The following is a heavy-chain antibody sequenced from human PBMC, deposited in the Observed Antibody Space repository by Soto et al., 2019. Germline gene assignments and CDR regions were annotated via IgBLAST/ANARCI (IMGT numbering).Heavy chain of an antibody. V-gene: IGHV3-23*01. CDR3: AKGTNWDTMVRGWEYYYYMDV. J-gene: IGHJ6*03. D-gene: IGHD3-10*01. CDR1: GFTFSSYA. Sequence: GGSLRLSCAASGFTFSSYAMSWVRQAPGKGLEWVSAISGSGGSTYYADSVKGRFTISRDNSKNTLYLQMNSLRAEDTAVYYCAKGTNWDTMVRGWEYYYYMDVWGKGTTVTVSS. CDR2: ISGSGGST.